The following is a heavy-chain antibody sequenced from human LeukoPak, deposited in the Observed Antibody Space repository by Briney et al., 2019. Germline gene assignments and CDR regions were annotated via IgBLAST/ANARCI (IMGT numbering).Heavy chain of an antibody. CDR2: IYSGGST. Sequence: PGGSLRLSCAASGFTVSSNYMSWVRQAPGKGLEWVSVIYSGGSTYYADSVKGRFTISRDNSKNTLYLQMNSLRAEDTAVYYCASDSETGSDAFDIWGQGTMVTVSS. D-gene: IGHD3-9*01. CDR1: GFTVSSNY. V-gene: IGHV3-53*01. CDR3: ASDSETGSDAFDI. J-gene: IGHJ3*02.